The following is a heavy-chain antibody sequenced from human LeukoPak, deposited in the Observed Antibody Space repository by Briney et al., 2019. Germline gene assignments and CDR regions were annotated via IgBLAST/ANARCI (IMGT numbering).Heavy chain of an antibody. J-gene: IGHJ6*02. CDR2: IYYSGST. Sequence: SETLSLTCTVSGGSSNSYYWSWIRQTPGKGLEWIGYIYYSGSTNYNPSLKSRVTMSVDTSKNQFSLKLNSVTAADTAVYYCARESRPPYYYYYTMDVWGQGTTVTVSS. CDR3: ARESRPPYYYYYTMDV. CDR1: GGSSNSYY. V-gene: IGHV4-59*01.